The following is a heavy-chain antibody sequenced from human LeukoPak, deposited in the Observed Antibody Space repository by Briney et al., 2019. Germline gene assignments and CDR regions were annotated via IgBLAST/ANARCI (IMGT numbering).Heavy chain of an antibody. Sequence: GASVSVSFKSSVYTLTTHGIAWVRQAPGQGLEWMGWISAHNGNTNYAQSLQGRVTMTTDTSTNTAYMELRSLRSDDTAVYYCARDGYFDLWGRGTLVTVSS. CDR1: VYTLTTHG. V-gene: IGHV1-18*01. CDR3: ARDGYFDL. J-gene: IGHJ2*01. CDR2: ISAHNGNT.